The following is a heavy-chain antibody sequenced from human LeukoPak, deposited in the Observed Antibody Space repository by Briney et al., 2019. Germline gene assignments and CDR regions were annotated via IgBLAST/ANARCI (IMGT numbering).Heavy chain of an antibody. CDR2: IHWNGGST. D-gene: IGHD3-10*01. J-gene: IGHJ6*03. V-gene: IGHV3-20*04. CDR3: ARVARGDYYYYYMDV. Sequence: GGSLRLSCAASGFSFGDYGMTWVRQAPGKGLEWVAGIHWNGGSTGYADSVRGRFTISRDNAKNTLYLQMNSLRAEDTALYYCARVARGDYYYYYMDVWGKGTTVTVSS. CDR1: GFSFGDYG.